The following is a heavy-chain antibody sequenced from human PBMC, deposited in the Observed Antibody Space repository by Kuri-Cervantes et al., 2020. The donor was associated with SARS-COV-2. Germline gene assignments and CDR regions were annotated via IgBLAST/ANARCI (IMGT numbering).Heavy chain of an antibody. Sequence: SETLSLTCTVSGGSISSGDYYWTWIRQPPGKGLEWIGYIYYSGTTSYNPSLKSRVTISVDTSKNQFSLRLSSVTAADTAGYYCAREPWGYGPGGYWGQGTLVTVSS. J-gene: IGHJ4*02. CDR3: AREPWGYGPGGY. CDR1: GGSISSGDYY. V-gene: IGHV4-30-4*01. D-gene: IGHD5-18*01. CDR2: IYYSGTT.